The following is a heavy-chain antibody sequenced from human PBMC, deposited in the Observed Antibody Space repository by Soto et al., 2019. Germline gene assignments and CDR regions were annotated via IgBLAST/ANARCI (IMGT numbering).Heavy chain of an antibody. J-gene: IGHJ6*02. CDR1: GFTFDNYA. CDR2: ISWNSGTI. V-gene: IGHV3-9*01. CDR3: AKSTGGTANGMDV. Sequence: EVQLVESGGGLVQPGRSLRLSCAASGFTFDNYAMYWVRQAPGKGLEWVSGISWNSGTIGYADSVKGRFTISRDNAKNSLYLQMNSLRAEDTALYYCAKSTGGTANGMDVWVQGTTVTVSS. D-gene: IGHD2-8*02.